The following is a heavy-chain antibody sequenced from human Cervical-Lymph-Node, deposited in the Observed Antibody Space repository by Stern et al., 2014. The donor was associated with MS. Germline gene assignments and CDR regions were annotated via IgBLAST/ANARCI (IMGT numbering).Heavy chain of an antibody. J-gene: IGHJ4*02. CDR1: GGTFRPYG. CDR2: IIPIFGTA. CDR3: AREFNYDSSGYYFYY. V-gene: IGHV1-69*01. D-gene: IGHD3-22*01. Sequence: VQLVQSGAEVKKPGSSVKVSCKASGGTFRPYGISWVRQAPGQGLEWMGGIIPIFGTANYAQKFQGRVTITADESTNTAYMELSSLRSEDTAVYYCAREFNYDSSGYYFYYWGQGTLVTVSS.